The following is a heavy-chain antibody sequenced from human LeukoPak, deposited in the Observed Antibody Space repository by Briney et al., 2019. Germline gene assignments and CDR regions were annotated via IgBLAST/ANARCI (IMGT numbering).Heavy chain of an antibody. D-gene: IGHD3-22*01. CDR3: ALSGYYYYFDY. Sequence: PGGSLRLSCAASGFTVSSNYMSWVRQAPGKGLEWVSVIYSGGSTYYADSVKGRFTISRDNSKNTLYLQMNSLRAEDTAVYYCALSGYYYYFDYWGQGTLVTVSS. J-gene: IGHJ4*02. CDR2: IYSGGST. V-gene: IGHV3-66*01. CDR1: GFTVSSNY.